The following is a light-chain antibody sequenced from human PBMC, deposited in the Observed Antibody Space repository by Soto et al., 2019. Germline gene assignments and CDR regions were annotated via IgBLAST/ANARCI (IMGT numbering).Light chain of an antibody. CDR2: DAS. Sequence: AMELTQYPSSLSASVGDRVTVTCRASQDIRNYLAWYQQKPGKAPKLLICDASTLYSGVPSRFRGSGSGSDFALTITNLQPEDFATYYCLQDYSSPITFGQGTRLEIK. J-gene: IGKJ5*01. V-gene: IGKV1-6*01. CDR1: QDIRNY. CDR3: LQDYSSPIT.